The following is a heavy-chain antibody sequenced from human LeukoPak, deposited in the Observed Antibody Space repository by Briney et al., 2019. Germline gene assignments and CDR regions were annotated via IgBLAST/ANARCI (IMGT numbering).Heavy chain of an antibody. J-gene: IGHJ4*02. CDR2: ISSSSSYI. D-gene: IGHD3-22*01. CDR1: GFTFSSYE. CDR3: ARRAYYYDSSGLFDY. Sequence: GGSLRLSCAASGFTFSSYEMNWVRQAPGKGLEWVSSISSSSSYIYYADSVKGRFTISRDNAKNSLYLQMNSLRAEDTAVYYCARRAYYYDSSGLFDYWGQGTLVTVSS. V-gene: IGHV3-21*01.